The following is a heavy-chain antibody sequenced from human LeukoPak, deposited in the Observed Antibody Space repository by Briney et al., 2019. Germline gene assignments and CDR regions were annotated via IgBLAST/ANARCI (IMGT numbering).Heavy chain of an antibody. J-gene: IGHJ4*02. D-gene: IGHD6-19*01. V-gene: IGHV3-23*01. CDR3: AKGMFGSGWYGDDY. Sequence: PGGSLRLSCAASGFTFSSYAMSWVRQAPGKGLEWVSAISGSGGSTYYADSVKGRFTISRDNSKNTLYLQMNSPRAEDTAVYYCAKGMFGSGWYGDDYWGQGTLVTVSS. CDR2: ISGSGGST. CDR1: GFTFSSYA.